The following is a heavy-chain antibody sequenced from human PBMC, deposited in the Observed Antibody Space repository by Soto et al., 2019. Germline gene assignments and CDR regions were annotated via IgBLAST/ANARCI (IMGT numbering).Heavy chain of an antibody. Sequence: RLARTGTGSPIPSSTKKKSWIRQPPGKALEWLAHMFSNDEKSYSTSLKSRLTIAKDTSKSQVVLIMTNMDPVDTATYYCASFFFLLNGAAPNDI. D-gene: IGHD2-8*01. CDR1: GSPIPSSTKK. V-gene: IGHV2-26*01. CDR3: ASFFFLLNGAAPNDI. CDR2: MFSNDEK. J-gene: IGHJ3*02.